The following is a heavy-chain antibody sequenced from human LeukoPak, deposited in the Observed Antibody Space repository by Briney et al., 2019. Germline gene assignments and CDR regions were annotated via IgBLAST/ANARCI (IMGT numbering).Heavy chain of an antibody. CDR3: ARALLRTGCYGY. CDR1: GYTFTGYY. J-gene: IGHJ4*02. D-gene: IGHD2-2*01. CDR2: INPNSSGT. V-gene: IGHV1-2*02. Sequence: ASVKVSCKASGYTFTGYYMHWVRQAPGQGLEWMGWINPNSSGTNYAQKFQGRVTMTRDTSISTAYMELSRLRSDDTAVYYCARALLRTGCYGYWGQGTLVTVSS.